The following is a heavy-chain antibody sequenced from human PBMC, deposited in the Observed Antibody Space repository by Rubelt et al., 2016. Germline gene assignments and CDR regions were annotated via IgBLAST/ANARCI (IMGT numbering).Heavy chain of an antibody. D-gene: IGHD4-17*01. CDR1: GFTFSSYW. CDR3: ARELTVYGMDV. Sequence: QLVESGGGLVQPGGSLRLSCAASGFTFSSYWMHWVRQAPGKGLVWVSRINSDGSYTDYADSVKGRFTISRDNAKNTVYLQMNSLRVEDTAVYYCARELTVYGMDVWGQGTTVTVSS. J-gene: IGHJ6*02. CDR2: INSDGSYT. V-gene: IGHV3-74*01.